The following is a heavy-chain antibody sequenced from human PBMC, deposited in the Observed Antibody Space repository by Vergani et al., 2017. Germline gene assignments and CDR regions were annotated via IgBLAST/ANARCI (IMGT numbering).Heavy chain of an antibody. Sequence: QVTLQESGPVLVKPTETLTLTCTVSGFSLSNARMGVSWIRQPPGKALEWLAHIFSNDEKSYSTSLKSRLTISKDPSKSQGVLTMTNMDPVDTATYYCAHITSHPSGWGQGTLVTVSS. J-gene: IGHJ4*02. CDR3: AHITSHPSG. D-gene: IGHD1-26*01. CDR1: GFSLSNARMG. CDR2: IFSNDEK. V-gene: IGHV2-26*01.